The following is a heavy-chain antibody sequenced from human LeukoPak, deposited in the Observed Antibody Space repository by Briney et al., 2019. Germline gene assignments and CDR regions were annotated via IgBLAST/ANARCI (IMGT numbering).Heavy chain of an antibody. J-gene: IGHJ4*02. CDR2: IYYSGST. CDR1: GGSISSGGYY. V-gene: IGHV4-39*01. Sequence: SQTLSLTCTVSGGSISSGGYYWSWIRQHPGKGLEWIGSIYYSGSTYYNPSLKSRVTISVDTSKNQFSLKLSSVTAADTAVYYCAVDYYDSSGYRNYWGQGTLVTVSS. D-gene: IGHD3-22*01. CDR3: AVDYYDSSGYRNY.